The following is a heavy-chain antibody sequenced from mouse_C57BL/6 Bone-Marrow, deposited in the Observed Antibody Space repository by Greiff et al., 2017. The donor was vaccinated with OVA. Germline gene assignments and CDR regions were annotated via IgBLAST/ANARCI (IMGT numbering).Heavy chain of an antibody. CDR2: INPNYGTT. CDR3: AREGNVHTTVVADGYVDV. Sequence: EVQLQQSGPELVKPGASVKISCKASGYSFTDYNMNWVKQSNGKGLEWIGVINPNYGTTSYNQKFKGKATLTVDQSSSTAYMQLNSLTSEDSAVYYCAREGNVHTTVVADGYVDVWGTGTTVTVSS. J-gene: IGHJ1*03. V-gene: IGHV1-39*01. CDR1: GYSFTDYN. D-gene: IGHD1-1*01.